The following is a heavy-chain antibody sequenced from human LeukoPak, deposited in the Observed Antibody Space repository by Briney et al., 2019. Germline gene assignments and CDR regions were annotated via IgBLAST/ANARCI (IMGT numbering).Heavy chain of an antibody. D-gene: IGHD3-22*01. Sequence: KPSENLSLTCAVYGGSFSGYYWSWIRQPPGKGLEWIGEINHSGSTNYNPSLKSRVTISVDTSKNQFSLKLSSVTAADTAVYYCARGPEDSSGYYYVDYWGQGTLVTVSS. CDR1: GGSFSGYY. CDR2: INHSGST. J-gene: IGHJ4*02. CDR3: ARGPEDSSGYYYVDY. V-gene: IGHV4-34*01.